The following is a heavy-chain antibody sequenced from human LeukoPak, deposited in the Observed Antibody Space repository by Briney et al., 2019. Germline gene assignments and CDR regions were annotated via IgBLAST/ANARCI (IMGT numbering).Heavy chain of an antibody. Sequence: SETLSLTCAVYVGSFSGYYWTWIRQPPGKGLEWIGSIYHSGSTYYNPSLKSRVTISVDTSKNQFSLKLSSVTAADTAVYYCARSVREEQQLVRSYYYYMDVWGKGTTVTVSS. CDR2: IYHSGST. V-gene: IGHV4-34*01. CDR3: ARSVREEQQLVRSYYYYMDV. J-gene: IGHJ6*03. D-gene: IGHD6-13*01. CDR1: VGSFSGYY.